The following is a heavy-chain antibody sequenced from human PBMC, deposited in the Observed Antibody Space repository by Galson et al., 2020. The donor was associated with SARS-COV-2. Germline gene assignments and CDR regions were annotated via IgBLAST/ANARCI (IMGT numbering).Heavy chain of an antibody. CDR1: GYTFISFY. CDR3: AREWGDINSSVFDY. J-gene: IGHJ4*02. Sequence: ASVKVSCKASGYTFISFYIHWVRQAPGQGLEWMGVIKPSGDITSYAQKLRGRVTVTRDMSTQTVYMELSSLTAEDTAVYYCAREWGDINSSVFDYWGQGSLVVVSS. CDR2: IKPSGDIT. D-gene: IGHD2-21*01. V-gene: IGHV1-46*04.